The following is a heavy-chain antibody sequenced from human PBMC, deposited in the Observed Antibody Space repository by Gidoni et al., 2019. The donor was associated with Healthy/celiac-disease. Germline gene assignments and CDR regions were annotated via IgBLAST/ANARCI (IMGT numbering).Heavy chain of an antibody. CDR1: GFTFSSYA. V-gene: IGHV3-23*01. Sequence: EVQLLESGGGLVQPGGSLRLSCAASGFTFSSYAMSWVRQAPGKGLEWVSAISGSGGSTYYADSVKGRFTSSRDNSKNTLYLQMNSLRAEDTAVYYCAKSGDWDWYFDLWGRGTLVTVSS. CDR2: ISGSGGST. CDR3: AKSGDWDWYFDL. D-gene: IGHD3-10*01. J-gene: IGHJ2*01.